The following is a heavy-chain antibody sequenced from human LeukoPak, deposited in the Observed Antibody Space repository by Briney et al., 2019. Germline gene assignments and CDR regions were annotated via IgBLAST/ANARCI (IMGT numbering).Heavy chain of an antibody. CDR1: GFTFSSYW. CDR3: ARDLPFQAY. Sequence: PGGSLRLSCAASGFTFSSYWVHWVRHAPGKGVVWVSHLNSDGSSTSYADSVKGRFTISRDNAKNTVYLQMNGLRAEDTAIYYCARDLPFQAYWGQGTLVTVSS. V-gene: IGHV3-74*01. D-gene: IGHD2-21*02. CDR2: LNSDGSST. J-gene: IGHJ4*02.